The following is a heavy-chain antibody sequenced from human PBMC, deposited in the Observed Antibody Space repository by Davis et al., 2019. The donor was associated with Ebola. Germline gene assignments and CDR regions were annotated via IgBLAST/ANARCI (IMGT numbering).Heavy chain of an antibody. D-gene: IGHD4-11*01. Sequence: GGSLRLSCAASGFTFSSYAMSWVRQAPGKGLEWVSSISRKSTYKYHANSVKGRFAISRDNAKNSLYLQMDSLRAEDTAVYYCVRDYYNNQPSDGMDVWGQGTTVTVSS. CDR1: GFTFSSYA. V-gene: IGHV3-21*06. J-gene: IGHJ6*02. CDR2: ISRKSTYK. CDR3: VRDYYNNQPSDGMDV.